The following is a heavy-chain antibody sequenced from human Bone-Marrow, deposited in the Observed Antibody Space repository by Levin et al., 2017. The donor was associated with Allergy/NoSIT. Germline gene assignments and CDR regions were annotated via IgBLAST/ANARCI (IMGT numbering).Heavy chain of an antibody. CDR1: GYSISSGYY. V-gene: IGHV4-38-2*02. J-gene: IGHJ4*02. CDR2: IYHSGST. D-gene: IGHD6-19*01. Sequence: SQTLSLTCTVSGYSISSGYYWGWIRQPPGKGLEWIGSIYHSGSTYYNPSLKSRVTISVDTSKNQFSLKLSSVTAADTAVYYCARGVAGVNYFDYWGQGTLVTVSS. CDR3: ARGVAGVNYFDY.